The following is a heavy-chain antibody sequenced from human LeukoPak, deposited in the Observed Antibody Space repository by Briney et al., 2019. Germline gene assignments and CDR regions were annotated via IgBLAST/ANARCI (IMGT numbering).Heavy chain of an antibody. V-gene: IGHV3-21*01. Sequence: KPGGSLRLSCAASGFTFSSYSMNWVRQAPGKGLEWVSSISSSSSYIYYADSVKGRFTVSRDDAKNSLYLQMDSLRAEDTAVYYCARTPAYGFWSGYTLDVWGQGTTVTVSS. CDR1: GFTFSSYS. D-gene: IGHD3-3*01. J-gene: IGHJ6*02. CDR3: ARTPAYGFWSGYTLDV. CDR2: ISSSSSYI.